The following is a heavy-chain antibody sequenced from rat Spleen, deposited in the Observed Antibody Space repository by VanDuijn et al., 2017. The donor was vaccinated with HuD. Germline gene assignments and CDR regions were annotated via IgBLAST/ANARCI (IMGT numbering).Heavy chain of an antibody. Sequence: EVQLVESGGGLVQPGRSLKLSCAASGFTFNNYGMAWVRQAPTKGLEWIATISYDGNTYYRDSVKGRFTISRDNAKITLYRQMDSLRSEDTASYYCSRRGDPFYFDYWGRGVMVTVSS. CDR3: SRRGDPFYFDY. CDR1: GFTFNNYG. J-gene: IGHJ2*01. CDR2: ISYDGNT. D-gene: IGHD4-2*01. V-gene: IGHV5-29*01.